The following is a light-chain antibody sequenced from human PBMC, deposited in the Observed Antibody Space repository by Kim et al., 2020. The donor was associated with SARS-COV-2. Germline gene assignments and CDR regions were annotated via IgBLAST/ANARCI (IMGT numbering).Light chain of an antibody. CDR1: QGISSW. Sequence: DIQMTQSPSSLSASVGDRVTITCRASQGISSWLAWYQLKPEKAPKSLNYAASSLQTGVPSRFSGSGSGTDFTLTISSLQPEDFATYYCQQYNSYPRTFGQGTKVEIK. V-gene: IGKV1D-16*01. CDR3: QQYNSYPRT. J-gene: IGKJ1*01. CDR2: AAS.